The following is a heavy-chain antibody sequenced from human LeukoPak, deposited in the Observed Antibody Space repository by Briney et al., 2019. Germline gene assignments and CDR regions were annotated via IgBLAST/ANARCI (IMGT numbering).Heavy chain of an antibody. Sequence: PGGSLRLSCAASGFTFSSYWMHWVRHAPGKGVGWVSRINSDGSSTSYADSVKGRFTISRDNAKNTLYLQMNSLRAEDTAVYYCARARYSSGWYYQHWGQGTLVTVSS. D-gene: IGHD6-19*01. CDR3: ARARYSSGWYYQH. CDR2: INSDGSST. J-gene: IGHJ1*01. CDR1: GFTFSSYW. V-gene: IGHV3-74*01.